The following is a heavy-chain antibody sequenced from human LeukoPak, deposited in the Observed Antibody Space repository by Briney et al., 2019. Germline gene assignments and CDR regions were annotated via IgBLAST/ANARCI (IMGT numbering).Heavy chain of an antibody. V-gene: IGHV3-21*06. J-gene: IGHJ3*02. CDR3: ARKSLVVGTNAFDI. D-gene: IGHD2-15*01. Sequence: GGSLRLSCRGSGFTFSDHAMAWVRQAPGKGLEWVSSIASNNDYRYSADALRGRFTISRDNAKNSLFLQMNSLRPDGTAVYYCARKSLVVGTNAFDIWGQGTMVTVSS. CDR1: GFTFSDHA. CDR2: IASNNDYR.